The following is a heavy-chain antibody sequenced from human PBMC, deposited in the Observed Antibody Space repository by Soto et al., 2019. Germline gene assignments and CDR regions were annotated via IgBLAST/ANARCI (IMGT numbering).Heavy chain of an antibody. D-gene: IGHD2-21*02. CDR1: GGSISSGDYY. CDR3: ARGPPVVTDYYYYGMDV. Sequence: SETLSLTCTVSGGSISSGDYYWSWIRQPPGKGLEWIGYIYYSGSTYYNPSLKSRVTISVDTSKNQFSLKLSSVTAADTAVYYCARGPPVVTDYYYYGMDVWGQGTTVTVSS. CDR2: IYYSGST. V-gene: IGHV4-30-4*01. J-gene: IGHJ6*02.